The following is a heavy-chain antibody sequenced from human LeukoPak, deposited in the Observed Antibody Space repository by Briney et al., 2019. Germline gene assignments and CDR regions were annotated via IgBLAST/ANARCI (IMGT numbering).Heavy chain of an antibody. Sequence: SGPTLVNPTQTLTLTCTFSGFSLSTSGMRVSWIRQPPGKALEWLARIDWDDDKFYSTSLKNRLTISKDTSKNQVVLTMTNMDPVDTATYYCARIGVSSSWYEDAFDIWGQGTMVTVSS. D-gene: IGHD6-13*01. CDR1: GFSLSTSGMR. V-gene: IGHV2-70*04. CDR2: IDWDDDK. CDR3: ARIGVSSSWYEDAFDI. J-gene: IGHJ3*02.